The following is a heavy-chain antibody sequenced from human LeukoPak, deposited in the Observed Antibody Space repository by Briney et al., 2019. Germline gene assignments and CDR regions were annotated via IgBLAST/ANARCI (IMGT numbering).Heavy chain of an antibody. Sequence: PGGSLRLSCAASGFTFSSYGMHWVRQAPGQGLERVAFIRYDGSNKYYADSVKGRFTISRDNSKNTLYLQMNSLRAEDTAVYYCAKDYYDSSGLFDYWGQGTLVTVSS. CDR2: IRYDGSNK. CDR1: GFTFSSYG. CDR3: AKDYYDSSGLFDY. J-gene: IGHJ4*02. V-gene: IGHV3-30*02. D-gene: IGHD3-22*01.